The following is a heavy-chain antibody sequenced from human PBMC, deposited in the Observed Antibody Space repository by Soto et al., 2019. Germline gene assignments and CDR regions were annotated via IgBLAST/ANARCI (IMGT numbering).Heavy chain of an antibody. CDR1: GGSFSGYY. J-gene: IGHJ6*03. Sequence: QVQLQQWGAGLLKPSETLSLTCAVYGGSFSGYYWSWIRQPPGKGLEWIGEINHSGSTNYNPSLKSRVTISVDTSKNQFSLKLSSVTAADTAVYYCARAEYGSGSYLSYMDVWGKGTTVTVSS. V-gene: IGHV4-34*01. CDR3: ARAEYGSGSYLSYMDV. CDR2: INHSGST. D-gene: IGHD3-10*01.